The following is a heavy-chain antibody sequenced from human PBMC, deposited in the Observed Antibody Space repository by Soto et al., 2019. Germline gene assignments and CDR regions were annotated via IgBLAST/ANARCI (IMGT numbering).Heavy chain of an antibody. CDR1: GFTVSSTY. D-gene: IGHD2-15*01. CDR2: IYSGGST. J-gene: IGHJ3*02. V-gene: IGHV3-53*01. CDR3: ARGWWDAFDI. Sequence: EVQLVESGGGLIQPGGSLRLSCAASGFTVSSTYMSWVRQAPGKGLEWVAGIYSGGSTYYADSVKGRFTISRDISKNTLYLQMNSLRAEDTAVYYGARGWWDAFDIWGQGTMVTVSS.